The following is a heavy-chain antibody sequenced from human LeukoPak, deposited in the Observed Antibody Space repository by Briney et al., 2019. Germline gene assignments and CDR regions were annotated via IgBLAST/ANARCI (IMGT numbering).Heavy chain of an antibody. J-gene: IGHJ4*02. D-gene: IGHD3-10*01. CDR1: GFTFSDYW. CDR3: ARSLWPADY. CDR2: IKQDGSDK. Sequence: GGSLRLSCAASGFTFSDYWMGWVRQAPGKGLEWVADIKQDGSDKKYVDSVKGRFTISRDNAKKSLYLQMDSLRAEDTAVYYCARSLWPADYWGQGTLVTVSS. V-gene: IGHV3-7*01.